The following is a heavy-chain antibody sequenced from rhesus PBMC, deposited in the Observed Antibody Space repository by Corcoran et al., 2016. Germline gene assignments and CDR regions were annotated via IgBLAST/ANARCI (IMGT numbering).Heavy chain of an antibody. V-gene: IGHV4S10*01. J-gene: IGHJ4*01. CDR3: ARDGNWGDYAAWGY. CDR2: IYGSITST. CDR1: GGCTSDSYR. Sequence: QVQLQESGPGVVKPSETLSLTCAVSGGCTSDSYRWSWIRQPPGKGLEWIGDIYGSITSTNYNPSLKSRVTISKDTSKNQFSLKLSSVTAADTAVYYCARDGNWGDYAAWGYWGQGVLVTVSS. D-gene: IGHD3-34*01.